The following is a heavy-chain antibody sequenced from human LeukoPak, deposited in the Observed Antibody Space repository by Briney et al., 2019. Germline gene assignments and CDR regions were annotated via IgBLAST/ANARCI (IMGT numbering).Heavy chain of an antibody. V-gene: IGHV4-30-4*01. CDR1: GGSISSGDYY. Sequence: SQTLSLTCTVSGGSISSGDYYWSWIRQPPGKGLEWIGYICYSRSTYYNPSLKSRVTISVDTSKNQFSLKLSSVTAADTAVYYCARVPNYYDSSGYKIFDYWGQGTLVTVSS. CDR2: ICYSRST. CDR3: ARVPNYYDSSGYKIFDY. D-gene: IGHD3-22*01. J-gene: IGHJ4*02.